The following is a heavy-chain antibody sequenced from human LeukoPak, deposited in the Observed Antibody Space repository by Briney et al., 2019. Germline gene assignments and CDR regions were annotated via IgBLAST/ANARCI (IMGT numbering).Heavy chain of an antibody. V-gene: IGHV3-23*01. CDR3: ARAYYDILTGYHTSDYYYYGMDV. CDR1: GFTFSSYS. CDR2: ISGSGGST. J-gene: IGHJ6*02. Sequence: GGSLRLSCAASGFTFSSYSMNWVRQAPGKGLEWVSAISGSGGSTYYADSVKGRFTISRDNSKNTLYLQMNSLRAEDTAVYYCARAYYDILTGYHTSDYYYYGMDVWGQGTTVTVSS. D-gene: IGHD3-9*01.